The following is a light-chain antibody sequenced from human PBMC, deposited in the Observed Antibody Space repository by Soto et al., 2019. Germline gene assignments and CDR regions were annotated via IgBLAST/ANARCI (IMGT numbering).Light chain of an antibody. CDR1: QTISSN. Sequence: DIVMTQSPATLSVSPGERATLSCRASQTISSNLAWYQQKPGQTPRLLIYDASNRATGIPARFSGSGSGTNFTLTISSLEPEDFAVYYCQQRSNWLSITFGQGTRLEIK. J-gene: IGKJ5*01. V-gene: IGKV3-11*01. CDR3: QQRSNWLSIT. CDR2: DAS.